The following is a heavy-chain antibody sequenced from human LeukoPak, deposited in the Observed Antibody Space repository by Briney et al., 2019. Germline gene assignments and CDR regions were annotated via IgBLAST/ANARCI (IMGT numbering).Heavy chain of an antibody. V-gene: IGHV3-30*18. CDR2: ISYDGSNK. D-gene: IGHD5-12*01. CDR3: AKEGTGRKWLRLLHFFDY. Sequence: GRSLRLSCAASGFTFSSYGMRWVRQAPGKGLEWVAVISYDGSNKYYADSVKGRSTISRDNSKNTLYLQMNSLRAEDTAVYYCAKEGTGRKWLRLLHFFDYWGQGTLVTVSS. CDR1: GFTFSSYG. J-gene: IGHJ4*02.